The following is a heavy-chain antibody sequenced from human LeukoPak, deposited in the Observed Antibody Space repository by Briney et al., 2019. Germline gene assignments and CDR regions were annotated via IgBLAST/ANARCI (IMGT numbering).Heavy chain of an antibody. D-gene: IGHD2-2*01. J-gene: IGHJ5*02. CDR3: ARGSIFNWFDP. CDR2: MNPNSGNT. V-gene: IGHV1-8*01. CDR1: GYTYTSYD. Sequence: ASVKVSCKASGYTYTSYDINWVRQATGQGLEWMGWMNPNSGNTGYAQKFQGRVTMTRNASISTAYMELSSLRSEDTAVYYCARGSIFNWFDPWGQGTLVTVSS.